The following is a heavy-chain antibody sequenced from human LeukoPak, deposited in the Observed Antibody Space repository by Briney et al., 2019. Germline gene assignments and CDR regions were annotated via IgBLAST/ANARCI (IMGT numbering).Heavy chain of an antibody. D-gene: IGHD3-10*01. CDR3: ARWATMVRGARYYYYGMGV. CDR2: INHSGST. CDR1: GFTFSDYY. Sequence: GSLRLSCAASGFTFSDYYMSWIRQPPGKGLEWIGEINHSGSTNYNPSLKSRVTISVDTSKNQFSLKLSSVTAADTAVYYCARWATMVRGARYYYYGMGVWGQGTTVTVSS. J-gene: IGHJ6*02. V-gene: IGHV4-34*01.